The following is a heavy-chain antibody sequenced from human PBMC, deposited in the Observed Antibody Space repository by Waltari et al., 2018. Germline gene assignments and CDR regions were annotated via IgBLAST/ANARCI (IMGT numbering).Heavy chain of an antibody. Sequence: QVQLVQSGAEVKKPGSSVKVSCKASGGTFSSYAISWVRQAPGQGLEWMGWMNPNSGNTGYAQKFQGRVTITRNTSISTAYMELSSLRSEDTAVYYCARGFAMVVKEDAFDIWGQGTMVIVSS. D-gene: IGHD2-15*01. CDR2: MNPNSGNT. V-gene: IGHV1-8*03. CDR3: ARGFAMVVKEDAFDI. J-gene: IGHJ3*02. CDR1: GGTFSSYA.